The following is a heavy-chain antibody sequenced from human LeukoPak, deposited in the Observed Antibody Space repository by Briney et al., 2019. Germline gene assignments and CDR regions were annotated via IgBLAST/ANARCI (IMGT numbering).Heavy chain of an antibody. D-gene: IGHD6-13*01. CDR2: ISYDGSNK. CDR3: ATSYSSSWKGYYFDY. Sequence: GGSLRPSCAASGFTFSSYGMHWVRQAPGKGLEWVAVISYDGSNKYYADSVKGRFTISRDNSKNTLYLQMNSLRAEDTAVYYCATSYSSSWKGYYFDYWGQGTLVTASS. J-gene: IGHJ4*02. V-gene: IGHV3-30*03. CDR1: GFTFSSYG.